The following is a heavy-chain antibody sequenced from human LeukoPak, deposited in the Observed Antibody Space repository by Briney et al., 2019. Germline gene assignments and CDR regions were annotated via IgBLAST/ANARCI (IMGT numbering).Heavy chain of an antibody. V-gene: IGHV4-34*01. CDR3: ARDVVSYGYIDY. CDR2: LWHGGST. Sequence: SETLSLTCAVYGGSFSGYYWSWIRQPPGKGLEWIGSLWHGGSTYYNPSLKSRVTISVDTSNNQFSLSLRSVTAADTAVYYCARDVVSYGYIDYWGQGTLVTVSS. CDR1: GGSFSGYY. J-gene: IGHJ4*02. D-gene: IGHD2-8*01.